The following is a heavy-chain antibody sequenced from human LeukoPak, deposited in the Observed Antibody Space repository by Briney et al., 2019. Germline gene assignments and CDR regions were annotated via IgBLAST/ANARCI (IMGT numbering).Heavy chain of an antibody. CDR3: ARDNEDYFDY. V-gene: IGHV3-30-3*01. CDR2: ISYDGSNK. Sequence: GGSLRLSCAASGFTFSSYAMHWVRQAPGKGLEWVAVISYDGSNKYYADSAKGRFTISRDNSKNTLYLQMNSLRAEDTAVYYCARDNEDYFDYWGQGTLVTVSS. J-gene: IGHJ4*02. D-gene: IGHD1-1*01. CDR1: GFTFSSYA.